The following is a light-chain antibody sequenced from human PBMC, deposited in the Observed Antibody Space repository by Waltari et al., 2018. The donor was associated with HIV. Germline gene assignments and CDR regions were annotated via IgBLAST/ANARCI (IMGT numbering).Light chain of an antibody. CDR2: DAS. CDR3: QQYHDYPFT. CDR1: EDISSY. J-gene: IGKJ3*01. V-gene: IGKV1-8*01. Sequence: AIRLTQSPSSFSASTGDRVIIPCRANEDISSYLAWYQQRPGKAPKLLIYDASTLQSGVPSRFSASGCGTYFTLNISCLQSEDFATYYCQQYHDYPFTFGPGTTVDIK.